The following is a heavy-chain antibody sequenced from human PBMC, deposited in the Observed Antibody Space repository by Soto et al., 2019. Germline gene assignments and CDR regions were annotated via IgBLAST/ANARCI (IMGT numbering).Heavy chain of an antibody. CDR1: GYTFTSYG. D-gene: IGHD3-3*01. V-gene: IGHV1-18*01. CDR3: ARGVTIFGVVPYGMDV. Sequence: ASVKVSCKASGYTFTSYGISWVRQAPGQGLEWMGWVSAYNGNTNYAQKLQGRVTMTTDTSTSTAYMELRSLRSDDTAVYYCARGVTIFGVVPYGMDVWGQGTTVTVSS. CDR2: VSAYNGNT. J-gene: IGHJ6*02.